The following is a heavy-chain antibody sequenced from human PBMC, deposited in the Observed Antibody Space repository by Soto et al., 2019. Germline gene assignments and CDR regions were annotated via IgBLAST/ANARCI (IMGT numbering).Heavy chain of an antibody. CDR2: ISSNSAYI. CDR1: GFTFRSFT. Sequence: GGSLRLSCAASGFTFRSFTMDWVRQAPGKGLEWVSTISSNSAYIYYTDALRGRFTISRDNAKNSLHLQMNSLRAEDTAVYYCTRDASRDSSARGWFDPWGPGTLVTVSS. D-gene: IGHD6-13*01. V-gene: IGHV3-21*01. CDR3: TRDASRDSSARGWFDP. J-gene: IGHJ5*02.